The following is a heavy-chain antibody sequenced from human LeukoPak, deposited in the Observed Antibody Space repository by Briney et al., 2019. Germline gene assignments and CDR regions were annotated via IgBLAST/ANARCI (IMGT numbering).Heavy chain of an antibody. Sequence: ASVKVSGKASGYTFTTYGISWVRQAPGQGLEWMGWVSGNNGNTKYAQKLQGRVTMTTDTSTNTAYMELRSLRSDDTAVYYCARDFDVWGQGTMVTVSS. J-gene: IGHJ3*01. CDR2: VSGNNGNT. V-gene: IGHV1-18*01. CDR1: GYTFTTYG. CDR3: ARDFDV.